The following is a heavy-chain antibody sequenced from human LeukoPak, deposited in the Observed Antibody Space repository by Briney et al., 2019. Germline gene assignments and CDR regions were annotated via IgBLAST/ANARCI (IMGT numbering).Heavy chain of an antibody. CDR2: IDSSGGT. D-gene: IGHD2/OR15-2a*01. CDR3: ARLRGPLLPDY. CDR1: GGSISSSTYY. Sequence: SETLSLTCTVSGGSISSSTYYWGWIRQSPEKGLEWIGSIDSSGGTYYKPSLKNRVTMSVDTSKNQFSLRLSSVTAADTALYYCARLRGPLLPDYWGQGTLVTVSS. J-gene: IGHJ4*02. V-gene: IGHV4-39*01.